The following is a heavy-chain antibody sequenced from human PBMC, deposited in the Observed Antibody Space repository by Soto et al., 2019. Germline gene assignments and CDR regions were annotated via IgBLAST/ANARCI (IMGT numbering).Heavy chain of an antibody. V-gene: IGHV4-31*03. CDR3: VRVSPYSGNEFDY. Sequence: SETLSLTCTVSGGSINSGGYYWSWIRQHPGKGLEWIGYIYYGGTTYYNPSLESRVTISVDTSKNQFSLRLNSVTAADTAVYYCVRVSPYSGNEFDYWGQGSLVTVSS. D-gene: IGHD5-12*01. J-gene: IGHJ4*02. CDR1: GGSINSGGYY. CDR2: IYYGGTT.